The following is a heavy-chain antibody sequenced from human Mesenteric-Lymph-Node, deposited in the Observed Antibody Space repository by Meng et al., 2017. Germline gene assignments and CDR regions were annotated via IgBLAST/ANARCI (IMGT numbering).Heavy chain of an antibody. Sequence: SVKVSCKASGGTFNNCAFSWVRQAPGQGLEWMGGIVPMFGTNYAQKLQGRVTITADESTRTAYMQLSSLRSEDTAVYYCATWGGHSTGWYQGPLDYWGQGTLVTVSS. V-gene: IGHV1-69*13. CDR1: GGTFNNCA. CDR3: ATWGGHSTGWYQGPLDY. CDR2: IVPMFGT. J-gene: IGHJ4*01. D-gene: IGHD6-19*01.